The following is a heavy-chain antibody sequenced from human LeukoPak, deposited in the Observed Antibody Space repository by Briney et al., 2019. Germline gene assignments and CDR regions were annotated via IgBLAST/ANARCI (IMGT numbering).Heavy chain of an antibody. J-gene: IGHJ4*02. CDR1: GGSISSSSYY. CDR3: ARQPYYYGSARVIFDY. CDR2: IYYSGST. D-gene: IGHD3-10*01. V-gene: IGHV4-39*01. Sequence: SETLSLTCTVSGGSISSSSYYWGWIRQPPGKGLEWIGSIYYSGSTYYNPSLKSRVTISVDTSKNQFSLKLSSVTAADTAVYYCARQPYYYGSARVIFDYWGQGTLVTVSS.